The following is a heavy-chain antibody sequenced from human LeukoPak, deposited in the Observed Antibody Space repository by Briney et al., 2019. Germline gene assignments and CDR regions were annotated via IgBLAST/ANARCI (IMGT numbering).Heavy chain of an antibody. D-gene: IGHD3-10*02. CDR1: GFTSSSYE. J-gene: IGHJ6*04. CDR3: AELGITMIGGV. V-gene: IGHV3-48*03. CDR2: ISSSGSTI. Sequence: GGSLRLSCAASGFTSSSYEMNWVRRAPGKGLEWVSYISSSGSTIYYADSVKGRFTISRDNAKNSLYLQMNSLRAEDTAVYYCAELGITMIGGVWGKGTTVTISS.